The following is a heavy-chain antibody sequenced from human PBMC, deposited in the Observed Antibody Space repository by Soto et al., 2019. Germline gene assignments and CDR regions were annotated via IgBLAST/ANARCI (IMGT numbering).Heavy chain of an antibody. J-gene: IGHJ5*02. CDR3: ARLRFLEWLYPNNWFDP. Sequence: SETLSLTCAVSGGSISSSNLWSWVRQPPGKGLEWIGEIYHSGSTNYNPSLKSRVTISVDKSKNQFSLKLSSVTAADTAVYYCARLRFLEWLYPNNWFDPWGQGTLVTVSS. V-gene: IGHV4-4*02. D-gene: IGHD3-3*01. CDR1: GGSISSSNL. CDR2: IYHSGST.